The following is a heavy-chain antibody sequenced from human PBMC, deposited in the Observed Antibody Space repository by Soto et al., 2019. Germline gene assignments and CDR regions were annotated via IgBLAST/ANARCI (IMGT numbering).Heavy chain of an antibody. CDR2: INAKTGNP. CDR1: GYTFTTYH. CDR3: ASLVAGAFDF. J-gene: IGHJ3*01. D-gene: IGHD1-1*01. V-gene: IGHV7-4-1*01. Sequence: GASVKVSCKASGYTFTTYHINWVRQAPGQGLEWMGWINAKTGNPAYVQGFTGRFVFSLDTSVSTAYLQIYNLKPEDTAVHYCASLVAGAFDFRCKGTLVT.